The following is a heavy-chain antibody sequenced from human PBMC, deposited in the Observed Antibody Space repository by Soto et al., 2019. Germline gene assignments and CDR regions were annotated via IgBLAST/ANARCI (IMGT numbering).Heavy chain of an antibody. CDR1: GGSISSGDYY. V-gene: IGHV4-30-4*01. CDR3: ARVRTMVRGVIVPYYDMDV. J-gene: IGHJ6*02. CDR2: IYYSGST. D-gene: IGHD3-10*01. Sequence: QVQLQESGPGLVKPSQTLSLTCTVSGGSISSGDYYWSWIRQPPGKGLEWIGYIYYSGSTYYNPSLKSRVTISVDTSKNQFSLKLSSVTAADTALYYCARVRTMVRGVIVPYYDMDVWGQGTTVTVSS.